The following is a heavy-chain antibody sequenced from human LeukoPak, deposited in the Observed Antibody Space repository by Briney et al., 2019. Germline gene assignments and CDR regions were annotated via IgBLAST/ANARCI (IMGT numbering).Heavy chain of an antibody. Sequence: PGGSLRLSCAASGFTFSSYEMNWVRQAPGKGLEWVSYISSSSSTIYYADSVKGRFTISRDNAKNSLYLQMNSLRAEDTAVYYCARLPPYYDFWSGYPCYYYYMDVWGKGTTVTASS. CDR3: ARLPPYYDFWSGYPCYYYYMDV. J-gene: IGHJ6*03. D-gene: IGHD3-3*01. CDR1: GFTFSSYE. CDR2: ISSSSSTI. V-gene: IGHV3-48*01.